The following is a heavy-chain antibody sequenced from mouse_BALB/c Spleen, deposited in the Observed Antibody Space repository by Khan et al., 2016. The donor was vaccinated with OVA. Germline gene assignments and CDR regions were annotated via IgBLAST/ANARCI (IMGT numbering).Heavy chain of an antibody. CDR2: IDPANGNT. V-gene: IGHV14-3*02. CDR3: ARMSG. J-gene: IGHJ2*01. CDR1: GFNIKDTY. Sequence: VRLQQSGAELVKPGASVKLSCTASGFNIKDTYMHWVKQRPEQGLEWLGRIDPANGNTKYDPKIQGKATITAESSSNTAYLQHSSLTTEDTTVYYYARMSGWGQGTTLTVSA. D-gene: IGHD1-3*01.